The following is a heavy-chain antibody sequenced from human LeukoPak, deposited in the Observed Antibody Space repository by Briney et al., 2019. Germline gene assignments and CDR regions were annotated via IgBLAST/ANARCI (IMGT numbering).Heavy chain of an antibody. J-gene: IGHJ4*02. CDR3: AHLYSSSPPTGHYFDY. Sequence: SGPTLVNPTQTLTLTCTFSGFSLSTSGVGVGWIRQPPGKALEWLALIYWDDDKRYSPSLKSRLTITKDTSKNQVVLTMTNMDPVDTATYYCAHLYSSSPPTGHYFDYWGQGTLVTVSS. D-gene: IGHD6-6*01. CDR2: IYWDDDK. V-gene: IGHV2-5*02. CDR1: GFSLSTSGVG.